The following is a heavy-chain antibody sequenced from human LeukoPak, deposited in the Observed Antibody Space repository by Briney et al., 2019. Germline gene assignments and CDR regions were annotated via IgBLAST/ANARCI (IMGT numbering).Heavy chain of an antibody. CDR2: IYPSDSDT. Sequence: GESLKISCEGSGNSFNNYWIGWVRQMPGKGLEWMGIIYPSDSDTRYSPSFQGQVTISVDKSITTAYLQWSSLEASDTAMYYCATFEAQGGTQAGGFHIWGQGTMVTVSS. CDR1: GNSFNNYW. J-gene: IGHJ3*02. CDR3: ATFEAQGGTQAGGFHI. D-gene: IGHD3-16*01. V-gene: IGHV5-51*01.